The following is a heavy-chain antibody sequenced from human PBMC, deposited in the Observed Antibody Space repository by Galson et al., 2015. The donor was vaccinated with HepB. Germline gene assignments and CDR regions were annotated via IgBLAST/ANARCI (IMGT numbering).Heavy chain of an antibody. D-gene: IGHD6-13*01. CDR3: ASLGGNSWARDY. CDR1: GFTFSSYI. CDR2: ICSGISYI. V-gene: IGHV3-21*01. Sequence: SLRLSCAASGFTFSSYIMIWVRQAPGKGLEWVSSICSGISYIYYADSVKGRFTISRDNAKNSLYLQMVSLRAEDTAVYYCASLGGNSWARDYWGQGTLVAVSA. J-gene: IGHJ4*02.